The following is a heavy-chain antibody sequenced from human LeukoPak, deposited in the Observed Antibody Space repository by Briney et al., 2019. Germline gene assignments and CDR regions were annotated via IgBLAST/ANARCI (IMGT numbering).Heavy chain of an antibody. V-gene: IGHV4-31*03. Sequence: SETLSLTCTVSGGSISSGGYYWSWIRQHPGKGLEWIGYIYYSGSTYYNPSLKSRVTISVDTSKNQFSLKLSSVTAADTAVYYCARAANYDRSVYPLLWFDPWGQGTLVTVSS. CDR1: GGSISSGGYY. CDR2: IYYSGST. J-gene: IGHJ5*02. CDR3: ARAANYDRSVYPLLWFDP. D-gene: IGHD3-22*01.